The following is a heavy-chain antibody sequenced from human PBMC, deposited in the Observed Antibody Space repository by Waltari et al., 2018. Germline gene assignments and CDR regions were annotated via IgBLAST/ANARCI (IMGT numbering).Heavy chain of an antibody. J-gene: IGHJ4*02. Sequence: QVQLQESGPGLVKPSETLSLTCAVSGDSINNYYWNWIRQPPGKELEWIGYIAYNGRTNYNHSLKSRVNISVDTSKTQFSLKLTSVTAADTAVYYCGRSYDFCSGYPLDYWGPGSLVTVSS. D-gene: IGHD3-3*01. CDR1: GDSINNYY. CDR3: GRSYDFCSGYPLDY. V-gene: IGHV4-59*01. CDR2: IAYNGRT.